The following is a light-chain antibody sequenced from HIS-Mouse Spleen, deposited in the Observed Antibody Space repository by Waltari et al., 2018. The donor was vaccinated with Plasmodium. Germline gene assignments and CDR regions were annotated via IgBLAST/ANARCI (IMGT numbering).Light chain of an antibody. CDR3: QQYYSTPLT. CDR2: WAS. Sequence: DIVMTKSTDSLAVSLGERATINCKSSQSALYSSNNKNYLAWYQQKPGQPPKLLIYWASTRESGVPDRFSGSGSGTDFTLTISSLQAEDVAVYYCQQYYSTPLTFGGGTKVEIK. J-gene: IGKJ4*01. CDR1: QSALYSSNNKNY. V-gene: IGKV4-1*01.